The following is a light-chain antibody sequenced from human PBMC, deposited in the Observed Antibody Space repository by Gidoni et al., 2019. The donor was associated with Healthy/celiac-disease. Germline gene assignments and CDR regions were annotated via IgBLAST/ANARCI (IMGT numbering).Light chain of an antibody. CDR3: QQSYSTLVT. V-gene: IGKV1-39*01. J-gene: IGKJ5*01. Sequence: DIQMTQSPSSLSASVGDRVTITCRASQSISSYLNWYQQKPGKDPKLLIYAASSLQSGVPSRFSGSGSGTDFTLTISSLQPEDFATYYCQQSYSTLVTFGQGTRLESK. CDR1: QSISSY. CDR2: AAS.